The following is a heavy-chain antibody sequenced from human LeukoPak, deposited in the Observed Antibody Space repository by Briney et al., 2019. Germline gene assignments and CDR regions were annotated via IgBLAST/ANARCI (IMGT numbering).Heavy chain of an antibody. CDR3: AKGHTNYYGSGSYWDY. D-gene: IGHD3-10*01. CDR2: ISGSGGST. V-gene: IGHV3-23*01. CDR1: GFTFSSYA. J-gene: IGHJ4*02. Sequence: PGGSLRLSGAASGFTFSSYAMSWVRQAPWKGLEWVSAISGSGGSTYYADSVKGRFTISRDNSKNTLYLQMNSLRAEDTAVYYCAKGHTNYYGSGSYWDYWGQGTLVTVSP.